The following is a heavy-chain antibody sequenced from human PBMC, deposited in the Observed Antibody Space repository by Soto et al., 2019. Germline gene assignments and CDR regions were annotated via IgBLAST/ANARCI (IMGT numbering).Heavy chain of an antibody. D-gene: IGHD2-21*02. J-gene: IGHJ6*02. CDR2: INHSGTT. CDR1: GGSFSGFY. Sequence: PSETLSLTCAVSGGSFSGFYWTWIRQPPGEGLEWIGEINHSGTTNFNPSLRSRLTISLDSSKKHFSLKLTSMTAADAAVYYCARADRTLVTSYGLDVWRQGNTVPVPS. V-gene: IGHV4-34*01. CDR3: ARADRTLVTSYGLDV.